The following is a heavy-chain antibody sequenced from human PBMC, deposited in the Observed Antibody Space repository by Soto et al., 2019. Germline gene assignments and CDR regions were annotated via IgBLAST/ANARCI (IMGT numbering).Heavy chain of an antibody. V-gene: IGHV2-5*01. D-gene: IGHD6-19*01. CDR2: IYWNDDK. Sequence: QITLKESGPTLVKPTQTLTLTCTFSGFSVSTSGVGVGWIRQPPGKALEWLALIYWNDDKRYSPSLKSRLTITKDTSTNQVVLTMTNMDPVDTATYYCAHMDSSGWYLYYYYGMDVWGQGTTVTVSS. J-gene: IGHJ6*02. CDR1: GFSVSTSGVG. CDR3: AHMDSSGWYLYYYYGMDV.